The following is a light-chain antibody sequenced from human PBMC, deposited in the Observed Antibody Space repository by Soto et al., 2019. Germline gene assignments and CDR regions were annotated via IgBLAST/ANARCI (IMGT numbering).Light chain of an antibody. CDR2: ENN. CDR3: GTGDRGLGSVLSL. CDR1: SSNIGNNY. Sequence: QSVLTQPPSVSAAPGQKVTISCSGSSSNIGNNYVSWYQQLPGTAPKLLIYENNKRPSGTPDRFSGSKSGTSATLGITGLQTGDEAVYYCGTGDRGLGSVLSLFGSGSKVPVL. V-gene: IGLV1-51*02. J-gene: IGLJ1*01.